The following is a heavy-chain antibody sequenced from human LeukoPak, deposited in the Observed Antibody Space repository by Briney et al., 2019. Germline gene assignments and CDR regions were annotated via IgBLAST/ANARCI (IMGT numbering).Heavy chain of an antibody. Sequence: YPGGSLRLSCAASGFTFSDYWIHWVRQAPGKGPVWVSRINTDGSITNYADSVKGRFSISRDNAKNTLYLQMSSLRAEDTAVYYCARDRGPRTGFMVREAYDYWGQGTLVTVSS. CDR1: GFTFSDYW. V-gene: IGHV3-74*01. D-gene: IGHD3-10*01. J-gene: IGHJ4*02. CDR2: INTDGSIT. CDR3: ARDRGPRTGFMVREAYDY.